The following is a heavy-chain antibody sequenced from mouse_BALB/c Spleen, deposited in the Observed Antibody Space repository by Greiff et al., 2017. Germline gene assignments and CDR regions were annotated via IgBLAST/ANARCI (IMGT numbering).Heavy chain of an antibody. V-gene: IGHV14-3*02. CDR3: ASDTSWFAY. J-gene: IGHJ3*01. CDR1: GFNIKDTY. D-gene: IGHD5-1-1*01. CDR2: IDPANGNT. Sequence: EVQLQQSGAELVKPGASVKLSCTASGFNIKDTYMHWVKQRPEQGLEWIGRIDPANGNTKYDPKFQGKATITADTSSNTAYLQLSSLTSEDAAVYYCASDTSWFAYWGQGTLVTVSA.